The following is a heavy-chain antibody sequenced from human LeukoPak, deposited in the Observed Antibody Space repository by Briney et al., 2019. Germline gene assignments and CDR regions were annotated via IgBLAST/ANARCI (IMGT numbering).Heavy chain of an antibody. CDR3: GRVDHWSGGFDP. Sequence: ASVRVSCKASGYSFITNYIHWVRQAPGQGLEWMGLIDPSGDSTRYAQNFQGRVTMTRDTSANTVYMELSSLRSEDTAMYYCGRVDHWSGGFDPWGQGTLVTVSS. CDR1: GYSFITNY. J-gene: IGHJ5*02. V-gene: IGHV1-46*03. CDR2: IDPSGDST. D-gene: IGHD1-1*01.